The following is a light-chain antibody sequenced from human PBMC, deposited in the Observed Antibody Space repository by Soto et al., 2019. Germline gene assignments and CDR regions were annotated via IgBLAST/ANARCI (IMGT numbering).Light chain of an antibody. Sequence: IQMTQSPSSLSASVGDRVTITCRASQGIRNDLGWYQQKPGKAPNLLIYAASSLETGVPSRSSGSGSGTEFTLSISSLQPDDSASYYCQQYNSYSKTFGQGTKVDI. V-gene: IGKV1-17*01. CDR1: QGIRND. J-gene: IGKJ1*01. CDR2: AAS. CDR3: QQYNSYSKT.